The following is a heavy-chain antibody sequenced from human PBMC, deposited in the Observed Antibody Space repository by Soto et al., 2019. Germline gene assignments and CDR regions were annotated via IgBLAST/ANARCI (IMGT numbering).Heavy chain of an antibody. J-gene: IGHJ5*02. V-gene: IGHV5-51*01. CDR2: IYPGDSDT. D-gene: IGHD1-26*01. CDR3: ARCASSGSLDWFDP. Sequence: PGESLKISCNGSGYSFTNYWIVWVRQMPGKGLEWMGIIYPGDSDTRYSPSFQGQVTISADKSIPTAYLQWSSLKASDTAIYYCARCASSGSLDWFDPWGQGTLVIVSS. CDR1: GYSFTNYW.